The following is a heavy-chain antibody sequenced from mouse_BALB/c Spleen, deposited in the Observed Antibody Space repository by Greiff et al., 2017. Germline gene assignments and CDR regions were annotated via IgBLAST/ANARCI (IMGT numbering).Heavy chain of an antibody. J-gene: IGHJ2*01. CDR1: GYSFTSYW. Sequence: EVQLHQSGTVLARPGASVKMSCKASGYSFTSYWMHWVKQRPGQGLEWIGAIYPGNSDTSYNQKFKGKAKLTAVTSASTAYMELSSLTNEDSAVYYCTRGDTTVLDYWGQGTTLTVSS. V-gene: IGHV1-5*01. CDR3: TRGDTTVLDY. CDR2: IYPGNSDT. D-gene: IGHD1-1*01.